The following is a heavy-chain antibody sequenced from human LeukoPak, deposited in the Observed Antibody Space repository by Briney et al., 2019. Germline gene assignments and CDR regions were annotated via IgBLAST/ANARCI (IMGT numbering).Heavy chain of an antibody. D-gene: IGHD1-14*01. V-gene: IGHV3-23*01. J-gene: IGHJ5*02. CDR3: AKGSGINHYHWIDP. CDR1: ELTFSNYA. Sequence: GESLRLSCAASELTFSNYAMNWVRQAPGKGLEWVSGISGGGGSTYYADSVKGRFTISRDNSKNTLYLQMDSLRAEDTALYYCAKGSGINHYHWIDPWGQGTLVTVSS. CDR2: ISGGGGST.